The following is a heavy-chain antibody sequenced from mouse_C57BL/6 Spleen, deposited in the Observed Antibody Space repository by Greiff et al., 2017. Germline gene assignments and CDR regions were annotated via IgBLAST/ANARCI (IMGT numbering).Heavy chain of an antibody. CDR3: ARGGLDY. Sequence: VQLQQPGAELVKPGASVKLSCKASGYTFTSYWMQWVKQRPGQGLEWIGEIDPSDSYTNYNQKFKGKATLTVDTSSSTAYMQLSSLTSEDSAVYDCARGGLDYWGQGTSVTVSS. CDR1: GYTFTSYW. J-gene: IGHJ4*01. V-gene: IGHV1-50*01. CDR2: IDPSDSYT.